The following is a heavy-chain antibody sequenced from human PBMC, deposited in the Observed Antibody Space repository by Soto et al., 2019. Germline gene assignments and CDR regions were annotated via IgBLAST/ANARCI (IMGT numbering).Heavy chain of an antibody. CDR3: ARVALHQNYYDSSGYYYSWFDP. CDR2: IIPIFGTA. J-gene: IGHJ5*02. V-gene: IGHV1-69*01. CDR1: GGTFSSYA. Sequence: QVQLVQSGAEVKKPGSSVKVSCKASGGTFSSYAISWVRQAPGQGLEWMGGIIPIFGTANYAQKFQGRVTITADESTSTAYMELSSLRSEDTVVYYCARVALHQNYYDSSGYYYSWFDPWGQVTLVTVSS. D-gene: IGHD3-22*01.